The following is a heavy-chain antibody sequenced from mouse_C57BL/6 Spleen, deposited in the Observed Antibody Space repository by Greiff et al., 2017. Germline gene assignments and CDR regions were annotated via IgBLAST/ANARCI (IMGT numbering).Heavy chain of an antibody. J-gene: IGHJ2*01. CDR1: GYSITSGYY. V-gene: IGHV3-6*01. CDR3: ARGPTGTGDY. D-gene: IGHD4-1*01. Sequence: EVKLMESGPGLVKPSQSLSLTCSVTGYSITSGYYWNWIRQFPGNKLEWMGYISYDGSNNYNPSLKNRISITRDTSKNQFFLKLNSVTTEDTATYYCARGPTGTGDYWGQGTTLTVSS. CDR2: ISYDGSN.